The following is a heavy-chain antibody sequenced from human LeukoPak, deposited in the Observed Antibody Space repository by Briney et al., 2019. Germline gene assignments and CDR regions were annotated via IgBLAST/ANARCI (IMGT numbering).Heavy chain of an antibody. J-gene: IGHJ4*02. CDR3: ARDLVQLWSKDY. CDR1: GFTFSNYE. Sequence: GGSLRLSCAASGFTFSNYEFNWVRQAPGKGLEWVSYISSSGRNIYYADSVKGRFTISRDNAKNSLYLQMNSLRAEATAVYYCARDLVQLWSKDYWGQGTLVTVSS. D-gene: IGHD5-18*01. V-gene: IGHV3-48*03. CDR2: ISSSGRNI.